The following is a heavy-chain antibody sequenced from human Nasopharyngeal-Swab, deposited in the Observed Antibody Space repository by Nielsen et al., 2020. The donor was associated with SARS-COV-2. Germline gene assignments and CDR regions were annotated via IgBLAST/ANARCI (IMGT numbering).Heavy chain of an antibody. D-gene: IGHD4-23*01. CDR2: IRSKANSYAT. CDR1: GFTFSCSA. CDR3: TRGGMVGPPELGMDV. J-gene: IGHJ6*02. Sequence: GESPKIPCAASGFTFSCSAMHWVRQASGKGLEWVGRIRSKANSYATAYAASVKGRLTIPRDESKHTAYLQMNGLKTEDTALYYCTRGGMVGPPELGMDVWGQGTTVTVSS. V-gene: IGHV3-73*01.